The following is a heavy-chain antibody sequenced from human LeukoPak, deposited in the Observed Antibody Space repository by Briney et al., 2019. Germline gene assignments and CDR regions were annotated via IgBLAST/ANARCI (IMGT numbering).Heavy chain of an antibody. CDR3: ARADYFDSSGYYFDN. CDR1: GITFSSNY. CDR2: LYTDGST. Sequence: GGSLRLFCAASGITFSSNYMSWVRQAPGKGLEWVSVLYTDGSTNYSDSVTGRFTISSDNSKHTLYIQMNSLRVEDTAVYYCARADYFDSSGYYFDNWGQGALVTVSS. V-gene: IGHV3-53*01. J-gene: IGHJ4*02. D-gene: IGHD3-22*01.